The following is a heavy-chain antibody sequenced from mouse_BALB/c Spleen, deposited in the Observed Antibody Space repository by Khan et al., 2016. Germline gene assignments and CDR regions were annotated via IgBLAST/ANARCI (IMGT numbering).Heavy chain of an antibody. V-gene: IGHV9-2-1*01. J-gene: IGHJ4*01. CDR1: GYTFTDYS. CDR2: INTETGEP. CDR3: ASRYIAMEY. Sequence: QIQLVQSGPELKKPGETVKISCKASGYTFTDYSMHWVKQAPGKGLKWMGWINTETGEPTYADDFKGRFAFSLETSASTAYLQINNLKNEDMATYFCASRYIAMEYWGQGTSVTVSS. D-gene: IGHD1-1*01.